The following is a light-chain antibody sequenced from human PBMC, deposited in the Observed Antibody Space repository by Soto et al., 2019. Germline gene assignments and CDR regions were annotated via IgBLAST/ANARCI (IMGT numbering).Light chain of an antibody. Sequence: EIQMTQSPSSLSTSVGDRVTITCRASQSISTFLNWDQQKPGKAPKRLISTASSLQSGVPSTFSGSGSGTDFTLTIRSLQPEDSATYYCQQSYSSPRTFGQGTKV. V-gene: IGKV1-39*01. CDR2: TAS. CDR3: QQSYSSPRT. J-gene: IGKJ1*01. CDR1: QSISTF.